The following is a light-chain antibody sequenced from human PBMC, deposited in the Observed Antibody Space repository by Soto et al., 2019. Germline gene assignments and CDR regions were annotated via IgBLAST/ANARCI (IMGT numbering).Light chain of an antibody. CDR3: SSYTTSNTYV. V-gene: IGLV2-14*01. J-gene: IGLJ1*01. CDR1: SSDVGGYNY. CDR2: EVS. Sequence: QSALAQPASVSGYPGQSITISCTGRSSDVGGYNYVSWYQQHPGEAPKFMIYEVSRRPSGVSNRFSGSKSGNTASLTVSGLQAEDEADYYCSSYTTSNTYVFGTGTKVTVL.